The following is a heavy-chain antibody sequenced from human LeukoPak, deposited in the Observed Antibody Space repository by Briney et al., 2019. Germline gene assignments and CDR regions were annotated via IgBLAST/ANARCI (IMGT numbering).Heavy chain of an antibody. D-gene: IGHD5-24*01. CDR1: GYTFTGYY. J-gene: IGHJ5*02. Sequence: GASVKVSCKASGYTFTGYYMHWVRQAPGQGLEWMGWINPNSGGTNYAQKFQGRVTMTRDTSISTAYMELSRLRSDDTAVYYCAREMANGGGVNWFDPWGQGTLVTVSS. CDR3: AREMANGGGVNWFDP. CDR2: INPNSGGT. V-gene: IGHV1-2*02.